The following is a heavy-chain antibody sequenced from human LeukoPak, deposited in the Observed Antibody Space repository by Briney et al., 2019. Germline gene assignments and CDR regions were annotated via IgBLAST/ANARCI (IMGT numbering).Heavy chain of an antibody. CDR2: INPSGGST. CDR3: ARIRYSSSWYGDNDY. CDR1: GYTFTSYY. J-gene: IGHJ4*02. Sequence: ASVKVSCRASGYTFTSYYMHWVRQAPGQGLEWMGIINPSGGSTSYAQKFQGRVTMTRDTSTSTVYMELSSLRSEDTAVYYCARIRYSSSWYGDNDYWGQGTLVTVSS. D-gene: IGHD6-13*01. V-gene: IGHV1-46*01.